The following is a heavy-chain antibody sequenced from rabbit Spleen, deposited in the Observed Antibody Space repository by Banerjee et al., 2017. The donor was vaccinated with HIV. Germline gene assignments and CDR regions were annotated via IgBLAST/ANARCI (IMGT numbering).Heavy chain of an antibody. Sequence: QLTETGGGLVQPGGSLTLSCKASGIDFTKYYITWVRQAPGKGLEWIGIIYAAKGSTDYASWVNGRFTISSDNAQSTVDLQMNSLTAADTATYFCARDRGSGWGDAIDPWGQGTLVTVS. CDR3: ARDRGSGWGDAIDP. D-gene: IGHD4-1*01. V-gene: IGHV1S7*01. CDR1: GIDFTKYY. J-gene: IGHJ2*01. CDR2: IYAAKGST.